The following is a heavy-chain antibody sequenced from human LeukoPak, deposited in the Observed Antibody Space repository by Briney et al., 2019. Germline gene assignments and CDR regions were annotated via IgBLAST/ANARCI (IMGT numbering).Heavy chain of an antibody. V-gene: IGHV3-48*03. D-gene: IGHD3-3*01. Sequence: PGGSLRLSCAASGFTFSSYEMNWVRQAPGKGLEWVSYISSSGSTIYYADSVKGRFTISRDNAKNSLYLQMNSLRAEDTAVYYCAREGDFWSGPSGYFDNWGQGTLVTVSS. CDR2: ISSSGSTI. CDR1: GFTFSSYE. J-gene: IGHJ4*02. CDR3: AREGDFWSGPSGYFDN.